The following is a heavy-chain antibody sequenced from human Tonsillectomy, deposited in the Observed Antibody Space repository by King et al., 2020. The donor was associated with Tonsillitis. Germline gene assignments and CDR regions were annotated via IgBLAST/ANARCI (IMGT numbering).Heavy chain of an antibody. D-gene: IGHD3-22*01. Sequence: VQLVESGGGLVQPGRSLRLSCTASGFTFGDYAMSWFRQAPGKGLEWVGFIRSKAYGGTTEYAASVKGRFTIARDDSKSIAYLQMNSLKTEDTAVYYCSRAGPSSGYVGGYWGQGTLVTVSS. CDR3: SRAGPSSGYVGGY. J-gene: IGHJ4*02. CDR2: IRSKAYGGTT. CDR1: GFTFGDYA. V-gene: IGHV3-49*03.